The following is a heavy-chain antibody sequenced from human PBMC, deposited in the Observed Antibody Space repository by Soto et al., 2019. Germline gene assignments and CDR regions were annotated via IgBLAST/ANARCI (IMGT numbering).Heavy chain of an antibody. D-gene: IGHD1-26*01. CDR2: IWYDGSNK. Sequence: GGSLRLSCAASGFSFSSYGMHWVRQAPGKGLDWVAVIWYDGSNKYYAESVKGRFTISRDNSKNTLYVQMNSLTVEDTAVYYCARAQYTGSYFDACDVWGQGTMGTVS. CDR3: ARAQYTGSYFDACDV. J-gene: IGHJ3*01. V-gene: IGHV3-33*03. CDR1: GFSFSSYG.